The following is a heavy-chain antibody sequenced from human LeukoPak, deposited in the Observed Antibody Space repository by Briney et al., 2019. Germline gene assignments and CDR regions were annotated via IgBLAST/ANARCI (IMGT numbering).Heavy chain of an antibody. D-gene: IGHD3-3*01. Sequence: SETLSLTCTVSGGSISSGSYYWSWIRQPAGKGLAWIGRIYTSGSTNYNPSLKSRVTISVDTSKNQFSLKLSSVTAADTAVYYCAREGSDYDFWIGEYFDYWGQGTLVTVSS. CDR2: IYTSGST. CDR1: GGSISSGSYY. V-gene: IGHV4-61*02. CDR3: AREGSDYDFWIGEYFDY. J-gene: IGHJ4*02.